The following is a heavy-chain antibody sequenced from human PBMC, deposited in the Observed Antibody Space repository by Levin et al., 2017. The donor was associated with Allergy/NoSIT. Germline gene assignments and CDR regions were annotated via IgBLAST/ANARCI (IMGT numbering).Heavy chain of an antibody. CDR2: IRSNAHGGTT. Sequence: GGSLRLSCTVSGFTFGDYAMKWFRQAPGKGLEWVSFIRSNAHGGTTEYAASVKGRSTMPRDDSKRIAYLQMNRLKTEDTAVYFCTRVLVAAGPRLDYWGQGTLVTVSS. J-gene: IGHJ4*02. V-gene: IGHV3-49*03. D-gene: IGHD6-13*01. CDR1: GFTFGDYA. CDR3: TRVLVAAGPRLDY.